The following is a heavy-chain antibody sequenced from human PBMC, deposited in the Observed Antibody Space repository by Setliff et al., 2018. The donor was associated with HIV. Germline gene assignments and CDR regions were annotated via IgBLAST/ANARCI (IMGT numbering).Heavy chain of an antibody. D-gene: IGHD3-3*01. CDR1: GASISSHNYY. CDR3: ARGFLSIFGVVSYFDY. Sequence: SETLSLTCTVSGASISSHNYYWGWIRQSPGKGLEWIASIRSSGDTYYNPSLKSRVTISVDTSKNQFSLKLSSVTAADTAVYYCARGFLSIFGVVSYFDYWGQGTLVTVSS. CDR2: IRSSGDT. V-gene: IGHV4-39*07. J-gene: IGHJ4*02.